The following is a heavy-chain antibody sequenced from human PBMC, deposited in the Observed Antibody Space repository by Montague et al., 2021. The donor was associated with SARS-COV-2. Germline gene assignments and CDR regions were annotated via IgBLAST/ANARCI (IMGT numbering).Heavy chain of an antibody. J-gene: IGHJ4*02. V-gene: IGHV4-34*01. CDR2: INHRGTS. CDR1: GGSFSDYY. CDR3: ARGRQHFNMIVVVMTGGEYYFDX. D-gene: IGHD3-22*01. Sequence: SETLSLTYAVYGGSFSDYYWSWIRQPPGKGLEWIGEINHRGTSKYNPSLKSRVSISLDTSKNQFSLYLSSVTAADTAVYYCARGRQHFNMIVVVMTGGEYYFDXWGQGTLVTVSS.